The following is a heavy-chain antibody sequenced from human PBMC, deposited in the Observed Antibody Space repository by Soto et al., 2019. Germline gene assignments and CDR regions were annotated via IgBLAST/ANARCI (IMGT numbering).Heavy chain of an antibody. D-gene: IGHD3-9*01. CDR1: GGTFSSYA. V-gene: IGHV1-69*13. CDR3: ARVGLSYLDWQFFDY. Sequence: SVKVSCKASGGTFSSYAISWVRQAPGQGLEWMGGIIPIFGTANYAQKFQGRVTITADESTSTAYMELSGLRSEDTAVYYCARVGLSYLDWQFFDYWGQGTLVTVSS. J-gene: IGHJ4*02. CDR2: IIPIFGTA.